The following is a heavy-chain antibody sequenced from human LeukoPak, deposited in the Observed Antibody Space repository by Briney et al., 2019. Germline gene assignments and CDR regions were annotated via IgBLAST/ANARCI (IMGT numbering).Heavy chain of an antibody. CDR1: GFAFSNYA. Sequence: QPGGSLRLSCAASGFAFSNYAMSWVRQVPARGLQWVSSISGSGDDTYYADSAKGRFTISRDNSENTLYLHMHSLRAEDTAIYYCAKDQRYSYDIFWGLGTLVTVSS. D-gene: IGHD5-12*01. J-gene: IGHJ4*02. V-gene: IGHV3-23*01. CDR3: AKDQRYSYDIF. CDR2: ISGSGDDT.